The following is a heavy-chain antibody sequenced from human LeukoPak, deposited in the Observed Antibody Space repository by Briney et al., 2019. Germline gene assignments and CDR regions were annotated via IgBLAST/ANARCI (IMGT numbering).Heavy chain of an antibody. CDR2: INYSGTT. D-gene: IGHD3-10*01. V-gene: IGHV4-59*01. CDR1: DGSISSYY. J-gene: IGHJ4*02. CDR3: AREAGSRYYFDY. Sequence: SETLSLTCTVSDGSISSYYWSWIRQPPGKGLEWIGYINYSGTTNDNPSLKSRVTISVDTSKNQFSLKLSSVTAADTAVYYCAREAGSRYYFDYWGQGTQVTVSS.